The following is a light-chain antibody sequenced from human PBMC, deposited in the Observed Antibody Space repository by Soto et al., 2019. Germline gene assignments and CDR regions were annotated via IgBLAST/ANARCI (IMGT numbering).Light chain of an antibody. Sequence: QSVLTQPPSVSGAPGDRITISCTGDTSNIGAGYDVHWYQQLPGAAPKLLIFVNNNRPSGVPDRFSGSKSGTSASLAITGLQPEDEADYYCQSYDSTLRGVFGSGTKLTVL. V-gene: IGLV1-40*01. J-gene: IGLJ1*01. CDR1: TSNIGAGYD. CDR3: QSYDSTLRGV. CDR2: VNN.